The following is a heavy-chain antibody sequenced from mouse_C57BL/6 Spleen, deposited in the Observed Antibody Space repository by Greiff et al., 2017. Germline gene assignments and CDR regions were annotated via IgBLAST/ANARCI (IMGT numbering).Heavy chain of an antibody. V-gene: IGHV1-81*01. CDR1: GYTFTSYG. CDR3: ARFLFTTVVATDYAMDY. Sequence: VMLVESGAELARPGASVKLSCKASGYTFTSYGISWVKQRTGQGLEWIGEIYPRSGNTYYNEKFKGKATLTADKSSSTAYMELRSLTSEDSAVYFCARFLFTTVVATDYAMDYWGQGTSVTVSS. D-gene: IGHD1-1*01. J-gene: IGHJ4*01. CDR2: IYPRSGNT.